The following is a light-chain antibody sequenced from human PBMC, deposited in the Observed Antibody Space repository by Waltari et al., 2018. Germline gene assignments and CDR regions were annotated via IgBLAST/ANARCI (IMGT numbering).Light chain of an antibody. CDR2: KDS. J-gene: IGLJ1*01. CDR1: VLAKKY. V-gene: IGLV3-27*01. Sequence: YELTQPSSVSVSPGQTARITCSGDVLAKKYARWFQQKPGQAPILVIYKDSERPSGIPGRFSGSSSGTTVTLTISGAQVEDEADYYCFSAADNNGVFGTGTKVTVL. CDR3: FSAADNNGV.